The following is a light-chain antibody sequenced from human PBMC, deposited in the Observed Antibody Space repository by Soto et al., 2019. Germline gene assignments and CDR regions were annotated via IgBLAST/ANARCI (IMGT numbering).Light chain of an antibody. CDR2: DVS. J-gene: IGLJ7*01. CDR1: SSDVGGYNY. V-gene: IGLV2-14*01. CDR3: SSYTSSSALLAV. Sequence: QSALTQPASVSGSPGQSITISCTGTSSDVGGYNYVSWYQQHPGKAPQLMIYDVSNRPSGVSNRFSGSKSGNTASLTISGLQAEDEADYYCSSYTSSSALLAVFGGGTQLTVL.